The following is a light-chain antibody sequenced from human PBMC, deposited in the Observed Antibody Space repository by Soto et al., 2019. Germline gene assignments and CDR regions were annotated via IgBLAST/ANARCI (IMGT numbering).Light chain of an antibody. Sequence: DIQMTECPSTLSASVGGRVTITLRASQSISSWLAWYQQQPGKAPKLLIYDASRLESVVPARFIGSGSGTEFHLTPSPPQAADVAIYYCKQYNSYWTCGKGTKVDIK. CDR3: KQYNSYWT. CDR2: DAS. CDR1: QSISSW. J-gene: IGKJ1*01. V-gene: IGKV1-5*01.